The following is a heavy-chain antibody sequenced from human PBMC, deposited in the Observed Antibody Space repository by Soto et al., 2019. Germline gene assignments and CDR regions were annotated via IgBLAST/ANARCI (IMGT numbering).Heavy chain of an antibody. J-gene: IGHJ6*02. D-gene: IGHD3-10*01. CDR1: GYTFSDYV. V-gene: IGHV1-18*01. Sequence: AAVKVSCNASGYTFSDYVLGWVLQAPGQEREGMGWISDYNGNTQYAQKGQGRLIMTTDTATSTSYVGMMSLTSDDPAVYFCVRAGYYCGSGTYSPPRSYGMDVWG. CDR2: ISDYNGNT. CDR3: VRAGYYCGSGTYSPPRSYGMDV.